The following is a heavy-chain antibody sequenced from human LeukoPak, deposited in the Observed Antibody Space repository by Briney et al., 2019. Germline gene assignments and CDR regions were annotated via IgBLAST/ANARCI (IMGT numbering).Heavy chain of an antibody. CDR3: ARGAHYYGSGSYYNWLGY. Sequence: GSLRLSCAASGFTFSSYSMNWVRQAPGKGLEWVSYISSSSSTIYYADSVKGRFTISRDNAKNSLYLQMNSLRAEDTAVYYCARGAHYYGSGSYYNWLGYWGQGTLVTVSS. V-gene: IGHV3-48*01. CDR1: GFTFSSYS. D-gene: IGHD3-10*01. CDR2: ISSSSSTI. J-gene: IGHJ4*02.